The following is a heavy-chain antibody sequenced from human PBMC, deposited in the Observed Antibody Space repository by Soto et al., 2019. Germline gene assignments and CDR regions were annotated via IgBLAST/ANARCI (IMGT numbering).Heavy chain of an antibody. CDR2: IIPIFGTA. CDR3: AREVCRVSGDICGMDV. Sequence: QVQLVQSGAEVKKPGSSVKVSCKASGGTFSSYAISWVRQAPGQGLEWMGGIIPIFGTANYAQKFQGRVTITADESTSTAYMELSSLRSEDTAVYYCAREVCRVSGDICGMDVWGQGATVTVSS. D-gene: IGHD2-15*01. V-gene: IGHV1-69*12. CDR1: GGTFSSYA. J-gene: IGHJ6*02.